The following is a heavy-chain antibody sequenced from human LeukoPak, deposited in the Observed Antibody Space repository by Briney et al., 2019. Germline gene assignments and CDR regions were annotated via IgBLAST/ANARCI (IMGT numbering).Heavy chain of an antibody. D-gene: IGHD5-18*01. Sequence: GGSLRLSCTSSVFTFGHYAMMWVRQAPGKGLEWVGFIRSKAYGGTTEYAASVKGRFTISRDDSKSIAYLQMNSLRAEETAVYYCARYPLGIELWLRSYFDYWRQGTLVTVSS. V-gene: IGHV3-49*04. CDR2: IRSKAYGGTT. CDR3: ARYPLGIELWLRSYFDY. J-gene: IGHJ4*02. CDR1: VFTFGHYA.